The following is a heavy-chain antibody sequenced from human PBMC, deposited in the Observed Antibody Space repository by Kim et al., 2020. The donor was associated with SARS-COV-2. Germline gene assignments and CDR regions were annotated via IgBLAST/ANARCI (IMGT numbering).Heavy chain of an antibody. J-gene: IGHJ5*02. CDR1: GYTFTGYY. CDR2: INPNSGGT. V-gene: IGHV1-2*06. D-gene: IGHD2-15*01. CDR3: ARDWSPGGYCSGGSCYLNWFDP. Sequence: ASVKVSCKASGYTFTGYYMHWVRQAPGQGLEWMGRINPNSGGTNYAQKFQGRVTMTRDTSISTAYMELSRLRSDDTAVYYCARDWSPGGYCSGGSCYLNWFDPWGQGTLVTVSS.